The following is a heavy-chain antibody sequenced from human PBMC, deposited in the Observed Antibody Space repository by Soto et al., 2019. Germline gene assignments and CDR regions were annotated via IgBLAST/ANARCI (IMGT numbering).Heavy chain of an antibody. Sequence: DVQLVESGGGLIQPGGSLRLSCAAFGLTVSGKKYLAWVRQAPWKGLEWLSGLYDVDGTYYADSVKGRFTVSRDSSQSVVYLQMHSLRPDDTAVYYCASLQRQEHAYDIWGLGTAVTVSS. D-gene: IGHD1-1*01. J-gene: IGHJ3*02. V-gene: IGHV3-53*01. CDR2: LYDVDGT. CDR1: GLTVSGKKY. CDR3: ASLQRQEHAYDI.